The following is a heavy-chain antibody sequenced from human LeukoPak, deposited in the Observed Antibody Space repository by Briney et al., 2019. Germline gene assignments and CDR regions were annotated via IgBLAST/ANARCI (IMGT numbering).Heavy chain of an antibody. D-gene: IGHD3-16*02. CDR2: ISAYNGNT. V-gene: IGHV1-18*01. Sequence: ASVKVSCKASGYTFTSYGISWVRQAPGQGLEWMGWISAYNGNTNYAQKLQGRVTMTTDTSTSTAYMELSSLRSEDTAVYYCATDLLRLGELSVSWGQGTLVTVSS. CDR1: GYTFTSYG. CDR3: ATDLLRLGELSVS. J-gene: IGHJ4*02.